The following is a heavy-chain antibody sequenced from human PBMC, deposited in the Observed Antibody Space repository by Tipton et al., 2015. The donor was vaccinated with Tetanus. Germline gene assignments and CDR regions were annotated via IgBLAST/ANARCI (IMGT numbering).Heavy chain of an antibody. D-gene: IGHD5-24*01. CDR2: INHSGST. V-gene: IGHV4-34*01. Sequence: TLSLTCAVYGGSFSGYYWSWIRQPPGKGLEWIGEINHSGSTNYNPSLKSRVTISVDTSKNQFSLKLSSVTAADTAVYYCASYGRTSMATPGRDFGYWGQGTLVTVSS. J-gene: IGHJ4*02. CDR1: GGSFSGYY. CDR3: ASYGRTSMATPGRDFGY.